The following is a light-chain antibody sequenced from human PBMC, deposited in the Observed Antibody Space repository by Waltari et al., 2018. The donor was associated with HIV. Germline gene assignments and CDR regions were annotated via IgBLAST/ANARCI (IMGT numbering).Light chain of an antibody. CDR1: RSNIGTNT. V-gene: IGLV1-44*01. CDR2: SNN. Sequence: QSVLTQPPSASGTPGQGVTISCSGARSNIGTNTVHWYRQLPGTAPQLLIYSNNGRPSGVPDRCSGSKSGTSASLAISGLQSEDEADYYCAAWDDSLNGVLFGGGTKLTVL. J-gene: IGLJ2*01. CDR3: AAWDDSLNGVL.